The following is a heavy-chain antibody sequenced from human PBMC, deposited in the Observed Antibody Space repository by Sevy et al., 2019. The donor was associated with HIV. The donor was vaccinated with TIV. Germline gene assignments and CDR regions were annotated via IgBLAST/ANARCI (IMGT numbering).Heavy chain of an antibody. J-gene: IGHJ6*02. V-gene: IGHV3-30*03. CDR3: ARGGSGDYYYYGVDV. Sequence: GGSLRLSCVGSGFTFRNFGVHWLRQAPGKGLEWLSVVSYDGSSKYYVDSVKGRFIVSRDNSKNTLYLQMNSLRTGDTAVYYCARGGSGDYYYYGVDVWGQGTTVTVSS. CDR2: VSYDGSSK. CDR1: GFTFRNFG. D-gene: IGHD3-10*01.